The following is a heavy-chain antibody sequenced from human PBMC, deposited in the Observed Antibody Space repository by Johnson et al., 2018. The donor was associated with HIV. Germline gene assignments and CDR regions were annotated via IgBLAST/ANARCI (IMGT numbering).Heavy chain of an antibody. V-gene: IGHV3-33*01. CDR1: GYTFSSYG. Sequence: QVQLVESGGGVVQPGRSLRLSCAASGYTFSSYGMHWVRQAPGKELEWVAVTWYDGSNKYYADSVKGRFTISRDKSKNTLYLQMNSLRAEDTAVYYLARESVALVAFDIWGQGTMVTVSS. CDR2: TWYDGSNK. J-gene: IGHJ3*02. D-gene: IGHD6-13*01. CDR3: ARESVALVAFDI.